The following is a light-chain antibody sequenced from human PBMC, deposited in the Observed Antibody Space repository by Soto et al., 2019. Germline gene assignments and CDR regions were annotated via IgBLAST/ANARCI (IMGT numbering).Light chain of an antibody. V-gene: IGLV2-11*01. Sequence: QSALTQPRSVSGSPEQSVTISCTGTSSDVGGSNYVSWYQQHPGKAPKLMIFDVSKRPSGVPDRFSGSKSDNTASLTISGLQSEDEADYHCSSYTTIKTVVFGGGTKLTVL. CDR1: SSDVGGSNY. CDR3: SSYTTIKTVV. CDR2: DVS. J-gene: IGLJ2*01.